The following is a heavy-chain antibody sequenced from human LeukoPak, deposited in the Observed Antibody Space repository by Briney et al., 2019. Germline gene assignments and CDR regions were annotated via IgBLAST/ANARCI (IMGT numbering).Heavy chain of an antibody. D-gene: IGHD1-26*01. CDR2: ISSSGSTI. Sequence: GGSLRLSCAASGFTFSSYSMNWVRRAPGKGLEWVSYISSSGSTIYYADSVKGRFTISRDNAKNSLYLQMNSLRAEDTAVYYCARDRPRVGATPGIYYYYYMDVWGKGTTVTVSS. CDR1: GFTFSSYS. V-gene: IGHV3-48*04. J-gene: IGHJ6*03. CDR3: ARDRPRVGATPGIYYYYYMDV.